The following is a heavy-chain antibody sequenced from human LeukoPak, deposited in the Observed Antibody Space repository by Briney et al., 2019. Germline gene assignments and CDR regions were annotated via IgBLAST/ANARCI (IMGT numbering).Heavy chain of an antibody. CDR1: GFTFTNSA. CDR3: AKDSHWILFDD. J-gene: IGHJ4*02. Sequence: QSGGSLRLSCAASGFTFTNSALSWVRQAPGKGLQWVSGIGGSGTRTYYADSVKGRFTISRDNPKNTLYLQMNSLRDEDTAVYYCAKDSHWILFDDWGQGTLVTVSS. V-gene: IGHV3-23*01. CDR2: IGGSGTRT. D-gene: IGHD2-2*03.